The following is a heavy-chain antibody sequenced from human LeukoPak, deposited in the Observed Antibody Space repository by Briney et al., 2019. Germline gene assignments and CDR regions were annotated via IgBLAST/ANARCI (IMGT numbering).Heavy chain of an antibody. CDR3: ARDLAGSRDK. V-gene: IGHV3-74*01. D-gene: IGHD2-15*01. Sequence: GGSLRLSCVDSEFTFSRYWMHWVRQVPGEGLVWVSRINTDGSTTNYADSVKGRFTISRDNARNTLYLQMNSLRAEDTAVYYCARDLAGSRDKWGQGTLVTVSS. CDR1: EFTFSRYW. J-gene: IGHJ4*02. CDR2: INTDGSTT.